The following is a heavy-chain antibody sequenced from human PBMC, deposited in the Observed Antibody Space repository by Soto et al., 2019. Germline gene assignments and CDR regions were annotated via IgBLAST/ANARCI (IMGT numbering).Heavy chain of an antibody. CDR3: AKGRSYYYYYGVDV. V-gene: IGHV3-23*01. Sequence: GGSLKLSCAASGFIFSSYGIHWVRQTPGKGLEWVSTLSDSGGSTYYADSVKGRFTLSRDNSKSTLYLQMNSLRAEDTALYYCAKGRSYYYYYGVDVWGQGTTVTVSS. J-gene: IGHJ6*02. CDR2: LSDSGGST. CDR1: GFIFSSYG.